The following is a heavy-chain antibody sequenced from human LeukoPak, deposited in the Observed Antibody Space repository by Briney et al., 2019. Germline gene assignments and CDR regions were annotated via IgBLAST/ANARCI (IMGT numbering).Heavy chain of an antibody. D-gene: IGHD3-22*01. CDR2: IYTSGST. V-gene: IGHV4-4*07. Sequence: LETLSLTCTVSGGSISSYYWSWIRQPAGKGLEWIGRIYTSGSTNYNPSLKSRVTMSVDTSKNQFSLKLSSVTAADTAVYYCARGPDYYDSSGLIAFDIWGQGTMVTVSS. CDR3: ARGPDYYDSSGLIAFDI. CDR1: GGSISSYY. J-gene: IGHJ3*02.